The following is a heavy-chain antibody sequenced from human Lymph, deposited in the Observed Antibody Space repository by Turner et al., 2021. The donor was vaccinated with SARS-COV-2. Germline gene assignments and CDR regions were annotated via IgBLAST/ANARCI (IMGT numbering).Heavy chain of an antibody. V-gene: IGHV4-4*02. CDR2: IYHGGNT. D-gene: IGHD2-15*01. J-gene: IGHJ4*02. CDR1: GGSISSSNW. Sequence: QVQMQESGPGLVKPSGTLSLTCDVSGGSISSSNWWNWVRQPPGKGLEWIGEIYHGGNTNYNPSLKSRVTISVDKSKNQFSLKLSSVTAADTAVYYCATKYCSGGSCSYFDYWGQGTLVTVSS. CDR3: ATKYCSGGSCSYFDY.